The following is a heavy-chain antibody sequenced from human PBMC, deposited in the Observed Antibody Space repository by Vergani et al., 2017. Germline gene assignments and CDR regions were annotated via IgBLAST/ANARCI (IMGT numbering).Heavy chain of an antibody. J-gene: IGHJ4*02. D-gene: IGHD4/OR15-4a*01. V-gene: IGHV3-30*03. CDR1: GFTFSSYG. CDR3: AREAKDPHYYFDY. Sequence: QVQLVESGGGVVQPGRSLRLSCAASGFTFSSYGMHWVRQAPGKGLEWVAVISYDGSNKYYADSVKGRFTISRDNSKNTLYLQMNSLRAEDTAVYYCAREAKDPHYYFDYWGQGTLVTVSS. CDR2: ISYDGSNK.